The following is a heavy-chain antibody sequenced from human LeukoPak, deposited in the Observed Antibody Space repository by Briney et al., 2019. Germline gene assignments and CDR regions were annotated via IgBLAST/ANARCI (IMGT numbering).Heavy chain of an antibody. CDR3: ARDRSSNLYYYYDMDV. J-gene: IGHJ6*02. Sequence: GGSLRLSCAASGFAFSTYAMHWVRQAPGKGLDWVAVISYDGNNKYYADSVKGRFTISRDDSKNTLYLQMDSLGAEDTAVYYCARDRSSNLYYYYDMDVWGQGTTVTVSS. D-gene: IGHD6-13*01. CDR2: ISYDGNNK. V-gene: IGHV3-30-3*01. CDR1: GFAFSTYA.